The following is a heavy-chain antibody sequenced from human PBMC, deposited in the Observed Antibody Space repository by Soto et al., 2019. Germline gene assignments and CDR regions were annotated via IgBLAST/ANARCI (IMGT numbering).Heavy chain of an antibody. D-gene: IGHD3-10*01. J-gene: IGHJ3*01. CDR1: GFTVSSNY. CDR2: IYSGGST. CDR3: ARDRYYYGSGDF. V-gene: IGHV3-66*01. Sequence: GSLRLSCAASGFTVSSNYMSWVRQAPGKGLEWVSVIYSGGSTYYADSVKGRFTISRDNSKNTLYLQMNSLRAEDTAVYYCARDRYYYGSGDFWGQGTMVTVSS.